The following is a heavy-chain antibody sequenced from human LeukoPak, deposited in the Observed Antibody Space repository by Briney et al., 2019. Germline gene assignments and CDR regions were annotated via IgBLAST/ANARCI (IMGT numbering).Heavy chain of an antibody. J-gene: IGHJ6*02. CDR3: TIFMGYYYYYYGMDV. Sequence: LPGRSLRLSCAASGFTFSGSAMHWVRQASGKGLEWVGRIRSKANSYATAYAASVKGRFTISRDDSKNTAYLQMNSLKTEDTAVYYCTIFMGYYYYYYGMDVWGQGTTVTVSS. D-gene: IGHD3-10*01. CDR2: IRSKANSYAT. V-gene: IGHV3-73*01. CDR1: GFTFSGSA.